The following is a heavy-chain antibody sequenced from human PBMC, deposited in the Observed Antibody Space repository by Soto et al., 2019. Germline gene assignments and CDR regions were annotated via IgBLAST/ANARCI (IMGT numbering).Heavy chain of an antibody. CDR2: IWYDGSNK. CDR1: GFTFSSYG. D-gene: IGHD4-17*01. J-gene: IGHJ6*02. V-gene: IGHV3-33*01. Sequence: QVQLVESGGGVVQPGRSLRLSCAASGFTFSSYGMQRVRQAPVKGLEWVAVIWYDGSNKYYADSVKGRFTISRDNSKNTLYLQMNSLRAEDTAVYYCARFGGDYDGCYGMDVWGQGTTVTVSS. CDR3: ARFGGDYDGCYGMDV.